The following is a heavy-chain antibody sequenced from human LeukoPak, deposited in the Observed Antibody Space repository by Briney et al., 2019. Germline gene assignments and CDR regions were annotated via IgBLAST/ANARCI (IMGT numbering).Heavy chain of an antibody. J-gene: IGHJ4*02. D-gene: IGHD2-15*01. CDR1: GFTFDDYA. V-gene: IGHV3-9*01. Sequence: SLRLSCAASGFTFDDYAMHWVRQAPGKGLEWVSGISCNSGSIGYADSVKGRFTISRDNAKNSLDLQMNSLRAEDTALYYCAKENRYCSGGSCYSGSFDYWGQGTLVTVSS. CDR3: AKENRYCSGGSCYSGSFDY. CDR2: ISCNSGSI.